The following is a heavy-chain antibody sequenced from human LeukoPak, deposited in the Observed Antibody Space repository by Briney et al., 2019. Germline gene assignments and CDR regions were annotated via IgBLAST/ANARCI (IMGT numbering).Heavy chain of an antibody. V-gene: IGHV3-15*01. J-gene: IGHJ4*02. CDR3: TLYDSGKIDY. Sequence: GGSLRLSCVASGFPFSNAWMTWVRQAPGRGLEWVGRITSKTDGETALYAAPVKGRLTISRDDSQNTLYLQMNSLKIEDTAVYYCTLYDSGKIDYWGQGTLVTVSS. D-gene: IGHD3-10*01. CDR2: ITSKTDGETA. CDR1: GFPFSNAW.